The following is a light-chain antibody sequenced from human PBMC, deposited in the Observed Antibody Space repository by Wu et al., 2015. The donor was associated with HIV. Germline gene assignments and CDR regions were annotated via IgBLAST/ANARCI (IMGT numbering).Light chain of an antibody. CDR3: QQYHNWPQLAWT. V-gene: IGKV3-15*01. CDR1: QSVGST. Sequence: EVVLTQSPATLSVSPGERATLSCRASQSVGSTLAWYQQKPGQAPKLLIYETPTRAADIPARFSGSGSGTEFTLTISSMQSEDSAVYFCQQYHNWPQLAWTFGQGTKVEIK. J-gene: IGKJ1*01. CDR2: ETP.